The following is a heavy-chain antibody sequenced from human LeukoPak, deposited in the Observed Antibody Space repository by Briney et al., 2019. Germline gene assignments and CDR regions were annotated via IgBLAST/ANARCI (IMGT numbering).Heavy chain of an antibody. D-gene: IGHD2-2*02. CDR1: ADTFSSSA. CDR3: GTGPYTSDRSGFYYYYMDV. Sequence: SLKLSCTTSADTFSSSALNWVRQAPGQGLEWMGRIVPMLDTAHYAPSFQGRVTITADRSKTTGFMELRRLTADDAAVYFCGTGPYTSDRSGFYYYYMDVWGKGTTVSVSS. V-gene: IGHV1-69*06. J-gene: IGHJ6*03. CDR2: IVPMLDTA.